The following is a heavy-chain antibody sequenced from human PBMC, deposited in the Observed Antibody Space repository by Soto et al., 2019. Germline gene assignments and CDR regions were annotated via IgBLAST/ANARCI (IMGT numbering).Heavy chain of an antibody. CDR2: IYYSGST. V-gene: IGHV4-39*01. CDR1: GGSISSSSYY. D-gene: IGHD3-10*01. J-gene: IGHJ6*02. Sequence: PSETLSLTCTVSGGSISSSSYYWGWIRQPPGKGLEWIGSIYYSGSTYYNPSLKSRVTISVDTSKNQFSLKLSSVTAADTAVYYCARQILARGGAPVGGMDVWGQGTTVTVSS. CDR3: ARQILARGGAPVGGMDV.